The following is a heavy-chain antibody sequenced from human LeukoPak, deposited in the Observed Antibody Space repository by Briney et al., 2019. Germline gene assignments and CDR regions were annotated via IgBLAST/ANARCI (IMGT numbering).Heavy chain of an antibody. J-gene: IGHJ3*02. Sequence: GGSLRLSCAASGFTVSDNYMNWVRQAPGKGLEWVSVLYASGTIYYADSVKGRFTISRDNSKNTLYLQMNSLTAEDTAVYYCAREVLGFRSGGSCYEFDAFHIWGQGTMVTVSS. CDR2: LYASGTI. CDR1: GFTVSDNY. CDR3: AREVLGFRSGGSCYEFDAFHI. V-gene: IGHV3-53*01. D-gene: IGHD2-15*01.